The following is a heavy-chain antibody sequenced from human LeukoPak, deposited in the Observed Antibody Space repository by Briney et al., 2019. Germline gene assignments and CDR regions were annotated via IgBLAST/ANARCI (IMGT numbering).Heavy chain of an antibody. V-gene: IGHV3-48*02. CDR3: VRAPDALDF. CDR1: GFTFSSYS. CDR2: ISTSSRDI. Sequence: PGGSLRLSCKASGFTFSSYSMNWVRQAPGKGLEWVSYISTSSRDIYYAEYVKGRFTISRDNAKNSLYLQMNSLRDEDTAVYYCVRAPDALDFWGQGTPVTVSS. J-gene: IGHJ4*02.